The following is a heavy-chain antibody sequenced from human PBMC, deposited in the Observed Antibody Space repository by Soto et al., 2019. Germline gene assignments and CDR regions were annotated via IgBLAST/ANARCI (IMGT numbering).Heavy chain of an antibody. CDR1: GGSISSGGYS. J-gene: IGHJ4*02. Sequence: QLQLQESGSGLVKPSQTLSLTCAVSGGSISSGGYSCNWIRQPPGKGLEWIGYIYHSGSTYYNPSIKGRVTISVDRSKNQFSLKLSSVTAADTAVYYCARGMTTVTTFDYWGQGTLVTVSS. CDR3: ARGMTTVTTFDY. D-gene: IGHD4-17*01. CDR2: IYHSGST. V-gene: IGHV4-30-2*01.